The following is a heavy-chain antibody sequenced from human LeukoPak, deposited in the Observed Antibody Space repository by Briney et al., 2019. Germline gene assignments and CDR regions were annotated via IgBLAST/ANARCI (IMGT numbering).Heavy chain of an antibody. D-gene: IGHD2-15*01. CDR3: ARGDYSDYFDY. J-gene: IGHJ4*02. V-gene: IGHV3-30*04. CDR1: GFTFSSYA. CDR2: ISSDGTNR. Sequence: GGSLRLSCAASGFTFSSYAMHWVRQAPGKGLEWVAVISSDGTNRYYADSVKGRFTISRDNSKNTLYLQMNSLRAEDTAVYYCARGDYSDYFDYWGQGTLVTVSS.